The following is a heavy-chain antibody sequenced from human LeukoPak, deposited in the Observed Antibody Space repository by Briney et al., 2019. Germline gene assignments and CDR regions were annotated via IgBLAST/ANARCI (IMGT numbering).Heavy chain of an antibody. Sequence: PGGSLRLSCAASGFTVSSNYMSWVRQALGKGLEWVSVIYSGGSTYYADSVKGRFTISRDNSKNTLYLQMNSLRAEDTAVYYCARVGGPGIAANWFDPWGQGTLVTVSS. D-gene: IGHD6-25*01. CDR3: ARVGGPGIAANWFDP. J-gene: IGHJ5*02. CDR1: GFTVSSNY. CDR2: IYSGGST. V-gene: IGHV3-53*01.